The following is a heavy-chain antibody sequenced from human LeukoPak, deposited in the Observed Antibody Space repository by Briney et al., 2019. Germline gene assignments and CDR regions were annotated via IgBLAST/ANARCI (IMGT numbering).Heavy chain of an antibody. Sequence: GASVKVSCKASGYTFTSYHMHWVRQAPGQGLEWMGIINPSGGTTNYAQKFQGRVTMTEDTSTDTAYMELSSLRSEDTAVYYCATGYNWNYGGDAFDIWGQGTMVTVSS. D-gene: IGHD1-7*01. J-gene: IGHJ3*02. CDR1: GYTFTSYH. CDR3: ATGYNWNYGGDAFDI. CDR2: INPSGGTT. V-gene: IGHV1-46*01.